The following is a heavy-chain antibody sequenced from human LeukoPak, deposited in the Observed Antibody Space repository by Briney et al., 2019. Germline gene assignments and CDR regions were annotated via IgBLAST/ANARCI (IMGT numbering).Heavy chain of an antibody. V-gene: IGHV1-2*02. Sequence: ASVKVSCKASGYTFTGYYMHWARQAPGQGLEWMGWINPNSGGTNYAQKFQGRVTMTRDTSISTAYMELSRLRSDDTAVYYCARSTIAARPGDYWGQGTLVTVSS. CDR1: GYTFTGYY. CDR2: INPNSGGT. D-gene: IGHD6-6*01. J-gene: IGHJ4*02. CDR3: ARSTIAARPGDY.